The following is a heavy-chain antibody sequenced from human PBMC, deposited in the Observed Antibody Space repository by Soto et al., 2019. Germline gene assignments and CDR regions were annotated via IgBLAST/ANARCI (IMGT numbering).Heavy chain of an antibody. CDR2: INPNSGGT. CDR1: GYTFTGYY. D-gene: IGHD2-2*01. CDR3: ARQGSYCSSTSCDEDYYYYYGMDV. Sequence: QVQLVQSGAEVKKPGASVKVSCKASGYTFTGYYMHWVRQAPGQGLEWMGWINPNSGGTNYAQKFQGWVTMTRDTSISTAYMELSRLRSDDTAVYYCARQGSYCSSTSCDEDYYYYYGMDVW. J-gene: IGHJ6*01. V-gene: IGHV1-2*04.